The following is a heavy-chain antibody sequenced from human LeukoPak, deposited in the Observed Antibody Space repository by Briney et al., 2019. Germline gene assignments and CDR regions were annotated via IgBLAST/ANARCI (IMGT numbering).Heavy chain of an antibody. CDR1: GGSISSSSYY. CDR3: AGLVGRYSSGLYYYYFDY. CDR2: VYYSGNT. Sequence: MPSETLSLTCTVSGGSISSSSYYWGWIRQPPGKGLEWIGNVYYSGNTCYNPSLKSRVIISLDTPKNQFFLNLSSVTAADTAVYYCAGLVGRYSSGLYYYYFDYWGQGTLVTVSS. J-gene: IGHJ4*02. D-gene: IGHD3-22*01. V-gene: IGHV4-39*07.